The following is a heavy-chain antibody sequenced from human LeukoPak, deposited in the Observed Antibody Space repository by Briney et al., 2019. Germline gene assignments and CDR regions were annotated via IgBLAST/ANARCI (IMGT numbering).Heavy chain of an antibody. CDR3: AELGITMIGGV. D-gene: IGHD3-10*02. J-gene: IGHJ6*04. Sequence: GGSLRLSCAASGFTFDDYSMHWVRQAPGKGLEWVSLISSDGGSTYYADSVKGRFTISRDNAKNSLYLQMNSLRAEDTAVYYCAELGITMIGGVWGKGTTVTISS. CDR1: GFTFDDYS. V-gene: IGHV3-43*01. CDR2: ISSDGGST.